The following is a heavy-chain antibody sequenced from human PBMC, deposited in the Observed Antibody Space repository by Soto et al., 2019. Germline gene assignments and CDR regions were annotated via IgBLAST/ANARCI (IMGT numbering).Heavy chain of an antibody. V-gene: IGHV1-69*12. CDR3: ARDGYYYDSSGYYYYFDY. Sequence: QVQLVQSGAEVKKPGSSVKVSCKASGGTVSSYAISWVRQAPGHGLEWLGGIIPIFGTANYAQKFQGRVTITADESTSTADMELSSLRSEDTDVSYCARDGYYYDSSGYYYYFDYRGQGTLVTVSS. J-gene: IGHJ4*02. CDR2: IIPIFGTA. CDR1: GGTVSSYA. D-gene: IGHD3-22*01.